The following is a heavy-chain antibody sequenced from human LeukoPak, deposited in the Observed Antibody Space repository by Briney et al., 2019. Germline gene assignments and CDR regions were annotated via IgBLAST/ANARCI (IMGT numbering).Heavy chain of an antibody. V-gene: IGHV4-4*08. CDR1: GGSIFSYY. D-gene: IGHD3-22*01. J-gene: IGHJ2*01. CDR2: IYANGIT. Sequence: SETLSLTCTVSGGSIFSYYWNWIRQSPGKGLEWVGYIYANGITTYNPSLRSRGSISIDTSRNQFSLRLTSVTAADTATYYCARRAYYDSSGYKPPAGYFGLWGRGTLVTVSS. CDR3: ARRAYYDSSGYKPPAGYFGL.